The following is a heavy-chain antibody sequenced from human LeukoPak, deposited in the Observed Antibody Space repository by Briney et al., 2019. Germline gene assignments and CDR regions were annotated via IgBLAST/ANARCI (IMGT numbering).Heavy chain of an antibody. CDR1: GFTFSSYA. CDR2: ISGSGGST. CDR3: AKDLDYYDSSGYPDY. V-gene: IGHV3-23*01. Sequence: GGSLRLSCAGSGFTFSSYAMSWVRQAPGKGLEWVSAISGSGGSTYYADSVKGRFTISRDNSKNTLYLQMNSLRAEDTAVYYCAKDLDYYDSSGYPDYWGQGTLVTVSS. D-gene: IGHD3-22*01. J-gene: IGHJ4*02.